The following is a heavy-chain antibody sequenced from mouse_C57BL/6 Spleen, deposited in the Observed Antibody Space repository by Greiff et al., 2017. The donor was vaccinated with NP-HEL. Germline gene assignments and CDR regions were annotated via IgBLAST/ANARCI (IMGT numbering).Heavy chain of an antibody. CDR2: INPNNGGT. V-gene: IGHV1-18*01. Sequence: VQLQQPGAELVKPGASVKIPCKASGYTFTDYNMDWVKQSHGKSLEWIGDINPNNGGTIYNQKFKGKATLTVDKSSSTAYMELRSLTSEDTAVYYCARSGDYLFFDYWGQGTTLTVSS. D-gene: IGHD2-4*01. J-gene: IGHJ2*01. CDR1: GYTFTDYN. CDR3: ARSGDYLFFDY.